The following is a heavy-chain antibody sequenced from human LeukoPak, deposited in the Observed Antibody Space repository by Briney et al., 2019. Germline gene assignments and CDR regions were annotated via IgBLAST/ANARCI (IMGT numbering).Heavy chain of an antibody. J-gene: IGHJ3*02. CDR3: ARDLGRYFDHDAFDI. V-gene: IGHV1-2*06. CDR2: INPNSGGT. CDR1: GYTFTGYY. Sequence: GASVKVSCKASGYTFTGYYMHWVRQAPGQGLEWTGRINPNSGGTNYAQKFQGRVTMTRDTSISTAYMELSRLRSDDTAVYYCARDLGRYFDHDAFDIWGQGTMVTVSS. D-gene: IGHD3-9*01.